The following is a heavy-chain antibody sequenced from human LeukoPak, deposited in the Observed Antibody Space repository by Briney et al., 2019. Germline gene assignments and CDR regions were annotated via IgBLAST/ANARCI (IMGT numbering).Heavy chain of an antibody. Sequence: PGGSLRLSCAASGFTVSSNSMSCVRQAPGKGLEWVSLIYSCGSTYYADSVKGRFTISRDNSKNTLFLQMNSLRAEDTAVYYCARVRYSSSFGWDNEIGGVFDYWGQGTLVTVSS. V-gene: IGHV3-66*01. CDR2: IYSCGST. CDR1: GFTVSSNS. D-gene: IGHD6-6*01. CDR3: ARVRYSSSFGWDNEIGGVFDY. J-gene: IGHJ4*02.